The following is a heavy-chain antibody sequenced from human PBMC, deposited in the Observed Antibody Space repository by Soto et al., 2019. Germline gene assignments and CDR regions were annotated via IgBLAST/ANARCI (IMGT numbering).Heavy chain of an antibody. V-gene: IGHV1-18*01. CDR2: ISGHNGQT. Sequence: ASVKVSCKASAYTFNTYGIIWVRRAPGQGLEWMGWISGHNGQTNYAQKFRGRVTITTDTSTSTAYMELRSLRSDDTAIYYCARDGRKQLWVEGRNAMDVWGQGTTVTVSS. CDR3: ARDGRKQLWVEGRNAMDV. CDR1: AYTFNTYG. J-gene: IGHJ6*02. D-gene: IGHD5-18*01.